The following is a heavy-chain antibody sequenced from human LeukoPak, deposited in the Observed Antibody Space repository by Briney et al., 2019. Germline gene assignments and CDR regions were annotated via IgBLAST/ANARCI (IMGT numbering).Heavy chain of an antibody. Sequence: SETLSLTCAVYGGSFSGYYWSWIRQPPGKGLEWTGEINHSGSTNYNPSLKSRVTISVDTSKNQFSLKLSSVTAADTAVYYCARGKRNTYYYDSSGSFDYWGQGTLVTVSS. CDR3: ARGKRNTYYYDSSGSFDY. D-gene: IGHD3-22*01. J-gene: IGHJ4*02. CDR2: INHSGST. CDR1: GGSFSGYY. V-gene: IGHV4-34*01.